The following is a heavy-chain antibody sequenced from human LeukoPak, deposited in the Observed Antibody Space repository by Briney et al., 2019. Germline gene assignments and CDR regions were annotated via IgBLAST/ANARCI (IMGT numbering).Heavy chain of an antibody. V-gene: IGHV3-11*05. Sequence: GGSLRLSCAASGFIFSDYYMSWIRQAPGKGLEWLSYISSSSIYTSSADSVKGRFTISRDNAKNSLYLQLNSLRAEDTAVYYCARGSPPDYWGQGTLVTVSS. CDR2: ISSSSIYT. CDR3: ARGSPPDY. J-gene: IGHJ4*02. D-gene: IGHD2-15*01. CDR1: GFIFSDYY.